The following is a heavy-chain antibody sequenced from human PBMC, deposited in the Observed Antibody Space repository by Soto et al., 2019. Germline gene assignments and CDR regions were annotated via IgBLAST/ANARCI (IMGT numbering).Heavy chain of an antibody. D-gene: IGHD2-15*01. V-gene: IGHV1-18*01. Sequence: ASVKVSCKASGYTFSSYGISWVRQAPGQGLEWMGWISGYNGNTNYAQKLQGRVTMNTDTSTSTAYMELTSLRSNDTAVYYCARFSCGGDNCYPPPYWGQGTLVTVSS. CDR1: GYTFSSYG. J-gene: IGHJ4*02. CDR2: ISGYNGNT. CDR3: ARFSCGGDNCYPPPY.